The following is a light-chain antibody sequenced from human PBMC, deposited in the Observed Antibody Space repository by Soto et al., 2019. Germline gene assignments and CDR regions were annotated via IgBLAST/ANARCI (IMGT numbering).Light chain of an antibody. J-gene: IGLJ1*01. CDR3: CSYAGSSTYV. CDR1: SSDIGTYIY. CDR2: EVG. V-gene: IGLV2-23*02. Sequence: QSALTQPASVSGSPGQSITISCTGTSSDIGTYIYVSWYLQHPGKAPKLLIYEVGNRPSGVSNRFSGSKSGNTASLTISGLQAEDEADYYCCSYAGSSTYVFGTGTKVTVL.